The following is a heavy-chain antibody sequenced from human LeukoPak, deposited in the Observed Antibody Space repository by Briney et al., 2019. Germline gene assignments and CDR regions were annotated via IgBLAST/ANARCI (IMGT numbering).Heavy chain of an antibody. CDR3: ARESRRPYYPYFDY. CDR1: GYTFTSYG. V-gene: IGHV1-18*01. CDR2: ISAYNGNT. Sequence: ASVKVSCKASGYTFTSYGISWVRQAPGQGLEWMGWISAYNGNTNYAQKLQGRVTITTDESTSTAYMELSSLRSEDTAVYYCARESRRPYYPYFDYWGQGTLVTVSS. D-gene: IGHD3-22*01. J-gene: IGHJ4*02.